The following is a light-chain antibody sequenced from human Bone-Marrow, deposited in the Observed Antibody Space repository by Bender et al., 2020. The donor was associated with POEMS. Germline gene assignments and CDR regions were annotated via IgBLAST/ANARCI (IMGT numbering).Light chain of an antibody. CDR3: QVWHTGSDHWV. CDR1: NIGSKS. CDR2: DDA. Sequence: SYVLTQPPSVSVAPGQTARITCGGNNIGSKSVHWYQQKPGQAPVLVVFDDANRPSGIPERFSGSNSGNTATLTISRVEAGDEADYSCQVWHTGSDHWVFGGGTKLTVL. V-gene: IGLV3-21*02. J-gene: IGLJ2*01.